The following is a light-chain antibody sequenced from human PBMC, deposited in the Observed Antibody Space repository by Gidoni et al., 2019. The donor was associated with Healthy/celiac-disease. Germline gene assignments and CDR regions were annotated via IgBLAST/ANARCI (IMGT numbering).Light chain of an antibody. J-gene: IGLJ1*01. CDR3: QAWDSSTYV. CDR1: KLGDKY. Sequence: SYELTQPPSVSVSPGQTASITCSGDKLGDKYACWYQQKPGQSPVLVIYQDSKRPSGIPERWSGSNSGNTATLTISGTQAMDEADYYCQAWDSSTYVFGTGTKVTVL. V-gene: IGLV3-1*01. CDR2: QDS.